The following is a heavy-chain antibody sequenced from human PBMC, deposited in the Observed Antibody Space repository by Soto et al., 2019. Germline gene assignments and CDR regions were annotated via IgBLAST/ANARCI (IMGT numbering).Heavy chain of an antibody. D-gene: IGHD3-3*01. J-gene: IGHJ3*02. CDR2: IWYDGSNK. Sequence: QVQLVESGGGVVQPGRSLRLSCAASGFTFSSYGMHWVRQAPGKGLEWVAVIWYDGSNKYYADSVKGRFTISRDNSKNTLYLQMNSLRAEDTAVYYCARGPESLDSVTAFDIWGQGTMVTVSS. V-gene: IGHV3-33*01. CDR3: ARGPESLDSVTAFDI. CDR1: GFTFSSYG.